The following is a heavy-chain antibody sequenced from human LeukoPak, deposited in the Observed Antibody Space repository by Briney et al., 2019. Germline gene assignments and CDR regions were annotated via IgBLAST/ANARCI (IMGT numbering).Heavy chain of an antibody. CDR1: GFTFGDYA. CDR2: ISWNSGSI. Sequence: GRSLRLSCAASGFTFGDYAMYWVRQAPGKGLEWVSGISWNSGSIAYADSVKGRFTISRDNAKNSLYLQMNSLRAEDTALYYCAKDPNHFSSGWSDYWGQGTLVTVSS. CDR3: AKDPNHFSSGWSDY. J-gene: IGHJ4*02. D-gene: IGHD6-19*01. V-gene: IGHV3-9*01.